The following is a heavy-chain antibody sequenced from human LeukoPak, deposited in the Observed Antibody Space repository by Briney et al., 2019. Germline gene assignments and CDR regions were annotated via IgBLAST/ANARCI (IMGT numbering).Heavy chain of an antibody. D-gene: IGHD3-22*01. J-gene: IGHJ3*02. Sequence: PGGSLRLSCAASGFTFSSYSMNWVRQAPGKGLEWVSSISSSSSYIYYADPVKGRFTISRDNAKNSLYLQMNSLRAEDTAVYYCARPYYYDSSGYYFDAFDIWGQGTMVTVSS. CDR3: ARPYYYDSSGYYFDAFDI. V-gene: IGHV3-21*01. CDR1: GFTFSSYS. CDR2: ISSSSSYI.